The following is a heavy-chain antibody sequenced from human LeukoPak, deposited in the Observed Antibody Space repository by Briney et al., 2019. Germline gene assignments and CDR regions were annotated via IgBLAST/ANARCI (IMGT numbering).Heavy chain of an antibody. CDR2: TYYRSKWYN. CDR3: ARNGGNSDVDD. CDR1: GDSFSSNSAA. D-gene: IGHD4-23*01. J-gene: IGHJ4*02. Sequence: SQTLSLTCAISGDSFSSNSAAWNWLRQSPSRGLEWLGRTYYRSKWYNDYAVSVKSRITINPDTSKNQFSLKLTSVTAADTAVYYCARNGGNSDVDDWGQGTLVTVSS. V-gene: IGHV6-1*01.